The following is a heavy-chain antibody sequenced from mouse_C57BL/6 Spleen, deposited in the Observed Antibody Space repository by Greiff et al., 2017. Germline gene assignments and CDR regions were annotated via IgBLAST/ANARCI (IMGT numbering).Heavy chain of an antibody. CDR1: GYTFTSYW. CDR2: IDPKSGGT. J-gene: IGHJ4*01. D-gene: IGHD2-4*01. Sequence: QVQLQQSGAELVKPGASVKLSCKASGYTFTSYWMHWVKQRPGRGLEWIGRIDPKSGGTKYNEKFKGKATLTADKSSSTAYMQLSSLTSEDSAVXYYVSESDYDGYYYAIDYWGQGTSVTVSS. CDR3: VSESDYDGYYYAIDY. V-gene: IGHV1-72*01.